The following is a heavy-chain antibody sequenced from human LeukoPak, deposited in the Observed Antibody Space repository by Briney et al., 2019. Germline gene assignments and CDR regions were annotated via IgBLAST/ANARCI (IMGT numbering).Heavy chain of an antibody. D-gene: IGHD2-21*02. CDR3: ARGLYCGGDCYWFDY. J-gene: IGHJ4*02. Sequence: SQTLSLTCTVSGGSISSGSYYWSWIRQPAGTGLEWIGRIYTSGSTNYNPSLKRRVTISVDTSKNQFSLKLSSVTAADTAVYYCARGLYCGGDCYWFDYWGQGTLVTVSS. V-gene: IGHV4-61*02. CDR1: GGSISSGSYY. CDR2: IYTSGST.